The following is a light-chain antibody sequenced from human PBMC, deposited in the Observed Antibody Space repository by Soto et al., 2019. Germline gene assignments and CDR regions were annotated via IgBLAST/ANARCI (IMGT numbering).Light chain of an antibody. V-gene: IGKV1-5*03. CDR2: KAS. CDR1: QSISSW. J-gene: IGKJ1*01. CDR3: QQYYSYWT. Sequence: DIQMTQYPSTLSASVGDRVIITCRASQSISSWLAWYQQKPGKAPKLLISKASNLESGVPSRFSGSGSGTEFTLTFSSLQPDDFATYYCQQYYSYWTLGQGTKVEIK.